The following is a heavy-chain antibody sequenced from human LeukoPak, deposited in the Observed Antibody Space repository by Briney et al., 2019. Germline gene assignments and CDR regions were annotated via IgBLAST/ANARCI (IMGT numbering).Heavy chain of an antibody. Sequence: SETLSLTCTVSGGSISSSSYYWGWIRQPPGKGLEWIGSIYYSGSTYYNPSLKSRVTISVDTSKNQFSLKLSSVTAADTAVYYCARITDYDEPHYWGQGTLVTVSS. CDR2: IYYSGST. CDR3: ARITDYDEPHY. J-gene: IGHJ4*02. V-gene: IGHV4-39*07. D-gene: IGHD4-17*01. CDR1: GGSISSSSYY.